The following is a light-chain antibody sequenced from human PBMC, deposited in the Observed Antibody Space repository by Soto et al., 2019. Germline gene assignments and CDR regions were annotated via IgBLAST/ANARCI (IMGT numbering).Light chain of an antibody. Sequence: VVPPPAATRSLYPGARATLSCRASQCVTSIYLAWDQLRPVQAPRLLIYGVSRRATGIPDRFSGSGSGTDFTLTISRLEPEDFTVYYCQQYGSSPLITFGQGTRLENK. CDR1: QCVTSIY. J-gene: IGKJ5*01. CDR2: GVS. V-gene: IGKV3-20*01. CDR3: QQYGSSPLIT.